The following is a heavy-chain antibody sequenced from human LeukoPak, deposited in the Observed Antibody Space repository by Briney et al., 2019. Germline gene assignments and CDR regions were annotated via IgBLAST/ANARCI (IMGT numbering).Heavy chain of an antibody. V-gene: IGHV4-30-2*01. D-gene: IGHD5-18*01. J-gene: IGHJ4*02. CDR2: IYHSGST. Sequence: SETLSLTCAVSGGSISSGCYSWSWIRQPPGKGLEWIGYIYHSGSTYYNPSLKSRVTISVDRSKNQFSLKLSSVTAADTAVYYCARGGYSYGFYDYWGQGTLVTVSS. CDR1: GGSISSGCYS. CDR3: ARGGYSYGFYDY.